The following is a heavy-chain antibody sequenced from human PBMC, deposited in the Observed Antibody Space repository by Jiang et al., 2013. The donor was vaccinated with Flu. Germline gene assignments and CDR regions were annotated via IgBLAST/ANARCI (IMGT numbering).Heavy chain of an antibody. J-gene: IGHJ4*02. CDR1: TSYD. Sequence: TSYDINWVRQATGQGLEWMGWMNPNSGNTGYAQKFQGRVTMTRNTSISTAYMELSSLRSEDTAVYYCARGTQWLVRHFDYWGQGTLVTVSS. CDR2: MNPNSGNT. V-gene: IGHV1-8*01. D-gene: IGHD6-19*01. CDR3: ARGTQWLVRHFDY.